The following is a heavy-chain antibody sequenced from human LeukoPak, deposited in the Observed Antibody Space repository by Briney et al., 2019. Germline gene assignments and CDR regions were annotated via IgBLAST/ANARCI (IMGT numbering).Heavy chain of an antibody. J-gene: IGHJ6*02. CDR2: INHSGST. V-gene: IGHV4-34*01. CDR1: GGSFSGYY. CDR3: ASGPGMDV. Sequence: PSETLTLTCAVYGGSFSGYYWSWIRQPPGKGLEWIGEINHSGSTNYNPSLKSRVTISVDTSKNQFSLKLSSVTAADTAVYYCASGPGMDVWGQGTTVTVSS.